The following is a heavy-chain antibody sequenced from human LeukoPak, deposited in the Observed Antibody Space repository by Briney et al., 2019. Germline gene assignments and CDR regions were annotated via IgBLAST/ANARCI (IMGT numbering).Heavy chain of an antibody. Sequence: GGSLRLSCAASGFTFSSYGMHWVRQAPGKGLEWVAVISYDGSKKYYADSVKGRFTIPRDNSKNTLYLQMNSLRAEDTAVYYCANPGGYSSGWTPFDYWGQGTLVTVSS. J-gene: IGHJ4*02. V-gene: IGHV3-30*18. D-gene: IGHD6-19*01. CDR2: ISYDGSKK. CDR1: GFTFSSYG. CDR3: ANPGGYSSGWTPFDY.